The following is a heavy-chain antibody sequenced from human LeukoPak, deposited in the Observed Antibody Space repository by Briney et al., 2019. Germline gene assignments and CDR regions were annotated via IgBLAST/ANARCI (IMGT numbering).Heavy chain of an antibody. CDR1: GFILSSSE. CDR2: ISDGGKTK. J-gene: IGHJ4*02. CDR3: AKASAMIVVVSKHFDY. V-gene: IGHV3-23*01. D-gene: IGHD3-22*01. Sequence: GGSLRLSCVASGFILSSSEMNWVRQAPGKGLEWVSYISDGGKTKYSADSVKGRFTISRDNSKNTLYLQMNSLRAEDTAVYYCAKASAMIVVVSKHFDYWGQGTLVTVSS.